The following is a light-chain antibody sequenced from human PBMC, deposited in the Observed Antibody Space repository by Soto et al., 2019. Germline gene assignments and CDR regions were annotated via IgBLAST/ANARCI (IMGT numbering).Light chain of an antibody. Sequence: DIQVTQSPSSLSASVGDSVTLSCQTSQRVDSYIHWYQHQSGKPPKLLIYAASTLQDGVPSRFSGGGSGPAFSLIIPGLQPGDSATYYCQQTYTSVATFGQGTKV. J-gene: IGKJ1*01. CDR1: QRVDSY. V-gene: IGKV1-39*01. CDR2: AAS. CDR3: QQTYTSVAT.